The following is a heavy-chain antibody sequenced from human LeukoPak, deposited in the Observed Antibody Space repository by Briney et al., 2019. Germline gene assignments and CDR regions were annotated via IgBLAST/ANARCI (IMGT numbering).Heavy chain of an antibody. CDR1: GGSISSYY. V-gene: IGHV4-59*01. J-gene: IGHJ3*02. Sequence: NPSETLSLTCTVSGGSISSYYWSWIRQPPGKGLEWIGYIYYSGSTNYNPSLKSRVTISVDTSKNQFSLKLGSVTAADTAVYYCARDLMPQRAFDIWGQGTMVTVSS. D-gene: IGHD2-8*01. CDR2: IYYSGST. CDR3: ARDLMPQRAFDI.